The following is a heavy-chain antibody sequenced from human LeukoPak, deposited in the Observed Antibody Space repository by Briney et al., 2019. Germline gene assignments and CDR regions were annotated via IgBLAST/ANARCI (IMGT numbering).Heavy chain of an antibody. J-gene: IGHJ4*02. V-gene: IGHV5-51*01. CDR3: ARQFRDSSGYYSYYSDY. D-gene: IGHD3-22*01. Sequence: GESLKISCKGSGYSFTSYWIGWVRQMPGGGLEWMGIIYPGDSDTRYSPSFQGQVTISADKSISTAYLQWSSLKASDTAMYYCARQFRDSSGYYSYYSDYWGQGTLVTVSS. CDR2: IYPGDSDT. CDR1: GYSFTSYW.